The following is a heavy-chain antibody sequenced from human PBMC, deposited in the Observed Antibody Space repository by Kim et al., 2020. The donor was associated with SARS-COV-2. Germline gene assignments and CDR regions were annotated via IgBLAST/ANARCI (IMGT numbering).Heavy chain of an antibody. CDR1: GFTFSSYA. Sequence: GGSLRLSCAASGFTFSSYAMHWVRQAPGKGLEWVAVISYDGSNKYYADSVKGRFTISRDNSKNTLYLQMNSLRAEDTAVYYCARERETPDRSGSYFDYWGQGTLVTVSS. D-gene: IGHD3-10*01. CDR3: ARERETPDRSGSYFDY. CDR2: ISYDGSNK. J-gene: IGHJ4*02. V-gene: IGHV3-30*04.